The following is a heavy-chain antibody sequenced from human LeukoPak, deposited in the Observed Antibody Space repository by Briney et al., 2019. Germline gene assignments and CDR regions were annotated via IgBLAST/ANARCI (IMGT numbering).Heavy chain of an antibody. D-gene: IGHD6-19*01. CDR1: GFTFNTHG. V-gene: IGHV3-33*08. CDR3: ARDPSRAVAGTPHFDY. CDR2: IWFDGSVK. Sequence: GGSLRLSCAASGFTFNTHGMHWVRQAPGKGLEWVAAIWFDGSVKHYSDAVKGRFTISRDNSLNTLYLQMNSLRAEDTALYYCARDPSRAVAGTPHFDYWGQGTLVTVSS. J-gene: IGHJ4*02.